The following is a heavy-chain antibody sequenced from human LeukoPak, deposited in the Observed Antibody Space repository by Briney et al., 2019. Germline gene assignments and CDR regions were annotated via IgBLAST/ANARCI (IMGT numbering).Heavy chain of an antibody. J-gene: IGHJ4*02. CDR2: IKQDGSEK. D-gene: IGHD5-18*01. CDR1: GFTFSSSW. V-gene: IGHV3-7*03. CDR3: ARDPSYGFDY. Sequence: GGSLRLSCAASGFTFSSSWMSWVRQAPGRGLEWVANIKQDGSEKYYVDSVKGRFTISRDNAKNSLYLQMNSLRAEDTAVYYCARDPSYGFDYWGQGTLVTVSS.